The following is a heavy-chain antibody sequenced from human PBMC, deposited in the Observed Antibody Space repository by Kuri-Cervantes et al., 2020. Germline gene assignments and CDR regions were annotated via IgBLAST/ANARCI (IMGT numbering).Heavy chain of an antibody. J-gene: IGHJ4*02. CDR1: GGSFSGYY. Sequence: ESLKISCAVYGGSFSGYYWSWIRQPPGKGLEWIGEINHSGSTNYNPSLKSRVTLSLDTSKNQFSLKLTSVTAADTSLYYCAKGMTKLDYWGQGTLVTVSS. CDR2: INHSGST. CDR3: AKGMTKLDY. V-gene: IGHV4-34*01.